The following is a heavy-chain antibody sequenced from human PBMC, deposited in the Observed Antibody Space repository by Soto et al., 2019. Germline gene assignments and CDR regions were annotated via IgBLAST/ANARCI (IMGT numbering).Heavy chain of an antibody. D-gene: IGHD5-18*01. J-gene: IGHJ4*02. V-gene: IGHV3-33*01. CDR2: IWYDGSNK. Sequence: PGGSLRLSCAASGFTFSSYGMHWVRQAPGKGLEWVAVIWYDGSNKYYADSVKGRFTISRDNSKNTLYLQMNSLRAEDTAVYYCARDQGYSYGSYYFDYWGQGTLVTVSS. CDR1: GFTFSSYG. CDR3: ARDQGYSYGSYYFDY.